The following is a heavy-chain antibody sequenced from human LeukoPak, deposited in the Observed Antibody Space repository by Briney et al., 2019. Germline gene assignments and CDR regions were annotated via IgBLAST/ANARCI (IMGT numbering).Heavy chain of an antibody. Sequence: PGRSLRLSCAASGFTFSSYVMHWVRQAPGKGLEWVAVISYDGSNKYYADSVKGRFTISRYNSKNTLYLQMNSLRAEDTAVYYCARDQGVFWFDPWGQGTLVTVSS. D-gene: IGHD6-13*01. CDR1: GFTFSSYV. J-gene: IGHJ5*02. V-gene: IGHV3-30-3*01. CDR2: ISYDGSNK. CDR3: ARDQGVFWFDP.